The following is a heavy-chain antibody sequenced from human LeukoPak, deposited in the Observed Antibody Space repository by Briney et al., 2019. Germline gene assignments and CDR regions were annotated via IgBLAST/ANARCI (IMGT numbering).Heavy chain of an antibody. J-gene: IGHJ4*02. CDR2: ISSSSSYI. Sequence: GGSLRLSCAASGFTFSSYSMNWVRQAPGKGLEWVSSISSSSSYIYYADSVKGRFTISRGNAKNSLYLQMNSLRAEDTAVYYCARVSHGKYFDYWGQGTLVTVSS. V-gene: IGHV3-21*01. CDR1: GFTFSSYS. CDR3: ARVSHGKYFDY.